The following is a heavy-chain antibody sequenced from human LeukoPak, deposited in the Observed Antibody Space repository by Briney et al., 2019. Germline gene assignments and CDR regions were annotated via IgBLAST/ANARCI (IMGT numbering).Heavy chain of an antibody. V-gene: IGHV1-46*01. CDR1: GYTFTNYY. CDR3: ARDSAGSYYNPNRVRYFDC. J-gene: IGHJ4*02. CDR2: INPSGGST. Sequence: GASVKVSCKASGYTFTNYYMHWVRQAPGQGLEWMGIINPSGGSTSYAQKFQGRVTMTRDTSTSTVYMELSSLRSEDTAVYYCARDSAGSYYNPNRVRYFDCWGQGTLVTVSS. D-gene: IGHD3-10*01.